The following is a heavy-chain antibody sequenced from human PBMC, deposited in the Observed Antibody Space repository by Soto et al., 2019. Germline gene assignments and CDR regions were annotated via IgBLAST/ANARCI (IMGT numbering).Heavy chain of an antibody. D-gene: IGHD3-3*01. CDR3: ARAGIWISGVVTERGFDP. V-gene: IGHV4-34*01. CDR1: GGSFSDYY. CDR2: INHSGST. Sequence: SETLSLTCAVYGGSFSDYYWSWIRQPPGKGLEWIGEINHSGSTNYNPSLKSRVTISVDTSKNQFSLKVRSVTAGDAAVYYCARAGIWISGVVTERGFDPWGQGTLVNV. J-gene: IGHJ5*02.